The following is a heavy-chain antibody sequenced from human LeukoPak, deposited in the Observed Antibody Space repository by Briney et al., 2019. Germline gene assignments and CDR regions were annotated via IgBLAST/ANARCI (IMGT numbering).Heavy chain of an antibody. CDR1: GFTFSSYS. V-gene: IGHV3-21*01. CDR2: ISSSSSYI. J-gene: IGHJ4*02. CDR3: AGRLSGRYYFDY. Sequence: PGGSLRLTCAASGFTFSSYSMNWVRQAPGKGLEWVSSISSSSSYIYYADSVKGRFTISRDNAKNSLYLKMNSLRAEDTAVYYCAGRLSGRYYFDYWGQGTLVTLSS. D-gene: IGHD1-26*01.